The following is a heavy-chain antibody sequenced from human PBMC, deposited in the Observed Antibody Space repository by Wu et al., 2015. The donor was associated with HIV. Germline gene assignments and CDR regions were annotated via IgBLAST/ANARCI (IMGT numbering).Heavy chain of an antibody. CDR2: IIPISGTT. CDR1: GNTLTSYA. V-gene: IGHV1-69*13. D-gene: IGHD7-27*01. CDR3: VRDAPLTGQT. J-gene: IGHJ1*01. Sequence: QVQLVQSGAEVKKPGSSVRVSCKVSGNTLTSYAISWVRQAPGQGLEWMGRIIPISGTTIYAQKFQGRVTITADESTSTVHLELRGLRSGDTAVYFCVRDAPLTGQTWGLGTLVTVSS.